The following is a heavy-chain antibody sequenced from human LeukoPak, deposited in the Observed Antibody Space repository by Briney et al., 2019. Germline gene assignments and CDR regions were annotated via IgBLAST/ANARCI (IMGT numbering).Heavy chain of an antibody. V-gene: IGHV3-30*02. CDR1: GFTFSSYG. Sequence: GGSLRLSCAASGFTFSSYGMHWVRQAPGKGLEWVAFIRYDGSNKYYADSVKGRFTISRDNSKNTLYLQMNSLRAEGTAVYYCVSMIVVAWGQGTLVTVSS. J-gene: IGHJ4*02. D-gene: IGHD3-22*01. CDR3: VSMIVVA. CDR2: IRYDGSNK.